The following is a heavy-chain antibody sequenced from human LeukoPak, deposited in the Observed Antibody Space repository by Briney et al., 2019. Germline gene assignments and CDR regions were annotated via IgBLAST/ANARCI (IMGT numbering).Heavy chain of an antibody. CDR2: IIICWGTT. D-gene: IGHD6-19*01. V-gene: IGHV3-23*01. J-gene: IGHJ4*02. Sequence: PGGSLRLSCAGSALTFSTYAVNWASQAQGEGVEWVSAIIICWGTTYYADPVKRRFSISRDNSKNTLYLQMNSLIAHDTAVYYCAKDRNGWPTNFDSWGQGTLVTVSA. CDR1: ALTFSTYA. CDR3: AKDRNGWPTNFDS.